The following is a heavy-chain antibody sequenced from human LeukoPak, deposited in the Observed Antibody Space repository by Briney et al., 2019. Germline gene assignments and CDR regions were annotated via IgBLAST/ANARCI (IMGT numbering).Heavy chain of an antibody. Sequence: PGGSLRLSCAASGFTFSSYAMTWVRQAPGKGLDWVSAISGSGDSPYYADSVKGRFTIFRDNSKSTLYLQMNSLRAEDTAVYYCAKVGSTNWRYFYMDVWGKGTTVTVSS. CDR3: AKVGSTNWRYFYMDV. CDR2: ISGSGDSP. CDR1: GFTFSSYA. J-gene: IGHJ6*03. V-gene: IGHV3-23*01. D-gene: IGHD2-2*01.